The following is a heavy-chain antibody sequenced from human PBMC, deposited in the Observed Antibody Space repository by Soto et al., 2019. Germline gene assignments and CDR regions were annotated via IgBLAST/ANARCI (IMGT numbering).Heavy chain of an antibody. CDR2: ISWNSGSI. CDR3: AKDIWQWLTIRLFDY. CDR1: GFTFDDYA. Sequence: PGGSLRLSCAASGFTFDDYAMHWVRQAPGKGLEWVSGISWNSGSIGYADSVKGRFTISRDNAKNSLYLQMNSLRAEDTALYYCAKDIWQWLTIRLFDYWGQGTLVTVSS. V-gene: IGHV3-9*01. D-gene: IGHD6-19*01. J-gene: IGHJ4*02.